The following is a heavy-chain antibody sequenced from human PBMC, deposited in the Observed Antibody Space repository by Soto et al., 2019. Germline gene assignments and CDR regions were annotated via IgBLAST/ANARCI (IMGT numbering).Heavy chain of an antibody. J-gene: IGHJ6*02. CDR3: ARCGYPAGYYGMDV. Sequence: ASVKVSCKASGYTFTSYAMHWVRQAPGQRLEWMGWINAGNGNTKYSQKFQGGVTITRDTSASTAYMELSSLRSEDTAVYYCARCGYPAGYYGMDVWGQGTTVTVSS. D-gene: IGHD5-12*01. CDR1: GYTFTSYA. CDR2: INAGNGNT. V-gene: IGHV1-3*01.